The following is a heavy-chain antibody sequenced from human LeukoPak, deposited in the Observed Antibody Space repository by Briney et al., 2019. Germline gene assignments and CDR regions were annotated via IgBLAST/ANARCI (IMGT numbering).Heavy chain of an antibody. D-gene: IGHD1-26*01. CDR1: GFTFSSYE. V-gene: IGHV3-48*03. CDR2: ISSSGSTI. CDR3: AREGNMGGSYLGPFDY. J-gene: IGHJ4*02. Sequence: GGSLRLSCAASGFTFSSYEMNWVRQAPGKGLEWVSYISSSGSTIYYADSVKGRFTISRDNAKNSLYLQMNSLRAEDTALYYCAREGNMGGSYLGPFDYWGQGTLVTVSS.